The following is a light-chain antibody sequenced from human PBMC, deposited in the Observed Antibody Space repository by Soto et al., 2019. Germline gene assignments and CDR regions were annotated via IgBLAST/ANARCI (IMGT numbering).Light chain of an antibody. V-gene: IGKV3-11*01. CDR2: DAS. J-gene: IGKJ5*01. CDR1: QSVSSY. Sequence: EIVLTQSPATQSLSPGERATLSCRASQSVSSYLAWYQQKPGQAPRLLIYDASNRATGIPARFSGSGSGTDFTLTISSLEPEDFAVYSCQQRSNWPPAVTFGQGTRLEIK. CDR3: QQRSNWPPAVT.